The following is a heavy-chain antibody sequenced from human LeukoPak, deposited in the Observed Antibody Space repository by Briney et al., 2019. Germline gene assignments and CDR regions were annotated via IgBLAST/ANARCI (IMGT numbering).Heavy chain of an antibody. CDR2: IYYSGST. J-gene: IGHJ6*03. V-gene: IGHV4-39*07. Sequence: SETLSLTCTVSGGSISSSSYYWGWIRQPPGKGLEWIGSIYYSGSTYYNPSLKSRVTISVDKSNNQFSLNLSSVTAADTAVYYCARPYSYYMDVWGKGTTVTVSS. CDR3: ARPYSYYMDV. CDR1: GGSISSSSYY.